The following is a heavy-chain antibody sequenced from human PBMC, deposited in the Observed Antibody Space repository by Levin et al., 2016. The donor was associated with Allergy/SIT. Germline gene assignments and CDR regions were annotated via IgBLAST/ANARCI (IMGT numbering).Heavy chain of an antibody. CDR1: GGSISSYY. CDR3: ARVRRGTSGRFYYFDY. Sequence: SETLSLTCTVSGGSISSYYWSWIRQPPGKGLEWIGYIYYSGSTNYNPSLKSRVTISVDTSKNQFSLKLSSVTAADTAVYYCARVRRGTSGRFYYFDYWGQGTLVTVSS. CDR2: IYYSGST. V-gene: IGHV4-59*01. D-gene: IGHD3-10*01. J-gene: IGHJ4*02.